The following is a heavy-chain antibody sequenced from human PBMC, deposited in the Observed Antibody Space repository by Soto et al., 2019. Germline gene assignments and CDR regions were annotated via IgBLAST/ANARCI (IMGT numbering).Heavy chain of an antibody. V-gene: IGHV1-18*01. D-gene: IGHD3-10*01. Sequence: VQLVQTVAEVKKPGASVQGSCKASGYTFTSYRISWVRKAPAQGLEWMGWISAYDGNTKYAQKPQGRVTMTTDTSTSTAYMELRSLRSDDTAVYYCARGLLWFGDEYSYDRMDVWGQGTTVTVSS. CDR2: ISAYDGNT. J-gene: IGHJ6*02. CDR1: GYTFTSYR. CDR3: ARGLLWFGDEYSYDRMDV.